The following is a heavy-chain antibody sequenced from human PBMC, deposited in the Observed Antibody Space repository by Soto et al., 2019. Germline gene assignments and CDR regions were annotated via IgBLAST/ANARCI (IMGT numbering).Heavy chain of an antibody. D-gene: IGHD6-13*01. CDR3: ARSIAAAGTLHFDY. CDR2: IWYDGSNK. Sequence: QVQLVESGGGVVQPGRSLRLSCAASGFTFSSYGMHWVRQAPGKGLEWVAVIWYDGSNKYYADSVKGRFTISRDNSKNTLYLQMNSLRAEDTAVYYCARSIAAAGTLHFDYWGQGTLVTVSS. V-gene: IGHV3-33*01. J-gene: IGHJ4*02. CDR1: GFTFSSYG.